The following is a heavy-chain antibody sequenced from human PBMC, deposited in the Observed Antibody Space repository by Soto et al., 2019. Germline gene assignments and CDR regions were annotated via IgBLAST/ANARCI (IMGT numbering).Heavy chain of an antibody. J-gene: IGHJ5*02. CDR3: ARTIFGDFWSGYINLFDP. CDR2: MNPNSGNT. CDR1: GYTFTSYD. Sequence: ASVKVSCKASGYTFTSYDINWVRQATGQGLEWMGWMNPNSGNTGYAQKFQGRVTMARNTSISTAYMELSSLRSEDTAVYYCARTIFGDFWSGYINLFDPWGQGTLVTVS. V-gene: IGHV1-8*01. D-gene: IGHD3-3*01.